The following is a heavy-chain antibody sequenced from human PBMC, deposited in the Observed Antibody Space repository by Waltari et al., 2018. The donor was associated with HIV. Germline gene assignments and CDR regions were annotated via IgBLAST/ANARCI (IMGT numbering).Heavy chain of an antibody. Sequence: EVQLVESGGGLVQPGGSLRPPCAASGFTFRWSWLHWVSQAPGKGLLWVSCISSDGSTTNYADSVKGRLTISRDNAKNTLYLQMNSLRADDTAVYYCARENTMTYYDALDIWGQGTMVTVSS. CDR3: ARENTMTYYDALDI. D-gene: IGHD4-17*01. V-gene: IGHV3-74*01. CDR1: GFTFRWSW. J-gene: IGHJ3*02. CDR2: ISSDGSTT.